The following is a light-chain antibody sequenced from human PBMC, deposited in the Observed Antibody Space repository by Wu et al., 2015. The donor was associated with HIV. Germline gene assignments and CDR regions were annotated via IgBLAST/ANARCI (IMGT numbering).Light chain of an antibody. CDR3: QQYYNYPRS. CDR2: DTS. CDR1: QHISDS. J-gene: IGKJ2*01. Sequence: AIRMTQYPSSLSASTGDTVTITCRASQHISDSLAWYQQKPPKAPKLLISDTSTLQSGVPSRFNGSGSGTHFTLTINCLQSEDFASYYCQQYYNYPRSFGQGTKLDIK. V-gene: IGKV1-8*01.